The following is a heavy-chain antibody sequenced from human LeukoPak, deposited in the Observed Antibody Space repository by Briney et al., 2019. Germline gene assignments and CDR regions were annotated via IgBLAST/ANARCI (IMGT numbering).Heavy chain of an antibody. D-gene: IGHD3-3*01. CDR3: AGVRGYYYYGMDV. V-gene: IGHV3-23*01. J-gene: IGHJ6*02. CDR1: GFTFSSYA. CDR2: VYSDGNT. Sequence: PGGSLRLSCAASGFTFSSYAMSWVRQAPGKGLEWVSAVYSDGNTYYADSEKGRFTISRDNSKNTLYLQMSRLRADDTAVYYCAGVRGYYYYGMDVWGHGTTVIVSS.